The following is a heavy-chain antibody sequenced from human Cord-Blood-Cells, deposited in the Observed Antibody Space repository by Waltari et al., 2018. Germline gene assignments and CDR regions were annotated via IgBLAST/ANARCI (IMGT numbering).Heavy chain of an antibody. CDR3: ARGRYYDFWSGYYLGWFDP. J-gene: IGHJ5*02. Sequence: QVQLVQSGAEVKKPGASVKVSCKASGYTFTSYDINWVRQATGQGLEWMGWMNPNRGNTGYAQKFQGRVTMTRNTYISTAYMELSSLRSEDTAVYYCARGRYYDFWSGYYLGWFDPWGQGTLVTVSS. V-gene: IGHV1-8*01. CDR1: GYTFTSYD. CDR2: MNPNRGNT. D-gene: IGHD3-3*01.